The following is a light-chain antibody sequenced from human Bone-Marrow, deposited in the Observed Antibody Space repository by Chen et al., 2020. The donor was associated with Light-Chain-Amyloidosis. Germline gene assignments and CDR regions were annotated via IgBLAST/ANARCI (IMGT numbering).Light chain of an antibody. J-gene: IGKJ5*01. CDR3: QRLRKRPIA. CDR2: DAS. CDR1: QSVSSD. V-gene: IGKV3-11*01. Sequence: DIVLTQSPATLSLSPGESATLSCRDSQSVSSDLAWYQQKPGQAPRLLMYDASNRATGIPARYSGRESGTDISHNGSSLEPEDCAVYYCQRLRKRPIAYGQGSRLESK.